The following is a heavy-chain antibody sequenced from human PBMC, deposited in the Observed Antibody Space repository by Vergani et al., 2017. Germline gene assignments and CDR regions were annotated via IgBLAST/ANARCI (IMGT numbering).Heavy chain of an antibody. D-gene: IGHD6-13*01. CDR3: TRVSIAAAGYYYYYYMDV. Sequence: QVQLQESGPGLVKPSETLSLTCTVSNDSVSNTFYYWGWIRQTPGKGLEWIGSIYYSGSTYYNPSLESRVTMSVDTSKSQFSLKLSSVTAADTAVYYCTRVSIAAAGYYYYYYMDVWGKGTTVTVSS. J-gene: IGHJ6*03. V-gene: IGHV4-39*01. CDR2: IYYSGST. CDR1: NDSVSNTFYY.